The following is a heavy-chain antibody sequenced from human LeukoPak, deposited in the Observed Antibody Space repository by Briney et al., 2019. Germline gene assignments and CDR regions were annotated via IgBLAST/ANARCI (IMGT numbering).Heavy chain of an antibody. J-gene: IGHJ4*01. CDR2: INNGGSDM. CDR3: ARELPREVTLDY. V-gene: IGHV3-74*01. CDR1: GFTFISYG. D-gene: IGHD2-21*02. Sequence: GGSLRLSCAASGFTFISYGMQWVRQAPGKGLGWASRINNGGSDMSYADSVKGRFTISRDNAKNTLYLQMKSLRAEDTAVYYCARELPREVTLDYWGQGTPVTVSS.